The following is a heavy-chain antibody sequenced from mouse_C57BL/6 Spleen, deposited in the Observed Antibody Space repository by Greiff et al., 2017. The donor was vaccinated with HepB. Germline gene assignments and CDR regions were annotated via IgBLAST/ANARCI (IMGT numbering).Heavy chain of an antibody. J-gene: IGHJ3*01. CDR3: ASGHYYGSSYGGFAY. Sequence: QVQLQQSGAELVKPGASVKLSCKASGYTFTSYWMHWVKQRPGRGLEWIGRIDPNSGGTKYNEKFKSRATLTVDKPSSTAYMQLSSLTSEDSAVYYCASGHYYGSSYGGFAYWGQGTLVTVSA. D-gene: IGHD1-1*01. CDR1: GYTFTSYW. CDR2: IDPNSGGT. V-gene: IGHV1-72*01.